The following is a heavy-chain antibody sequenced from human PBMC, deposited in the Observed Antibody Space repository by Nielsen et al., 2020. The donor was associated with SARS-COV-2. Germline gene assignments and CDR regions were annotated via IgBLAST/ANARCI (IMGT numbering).Heavy chain of an antibody. CDR3: AREGGGGGYSYGYFDC. CDR2: IYYSGTT. Sequence: GSLRLSCTVSGGSISSSSYYWGWIRQPPGKGLEWIGNIYYSGTTYYNPSLKSRAPISIDTSKSQFSLEVSFVTAADTAVYYCAREGGGGGYSYGYFDCWGQGTLVTVSS. D-gene: IGHD5-18*01. CDR1: GGSISSSSYY. V-gene: IGHV4-39*07. J-gene: IGHJ4*02.